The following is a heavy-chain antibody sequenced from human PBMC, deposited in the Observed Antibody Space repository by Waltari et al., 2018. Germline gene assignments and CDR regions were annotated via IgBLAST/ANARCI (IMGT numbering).Heavy chain of an antibody. Sequence: EVQLVESGGGSVQPGGSLRLSCAASGFTFSRYWMHWVRQAPGKGLEGVESISSSISYIDSAESVKGRFTISRDNAKNSLYLQRNSLRAEDTAVYYCASGTSDWCQGTLVTVSS. CDR2: ISSSISYI. CDR1: GFTFSRYW. V-gene: IGHV3-21*01. CDR3: ASGTSD. J-gene: IGHJ4*02. D-gene: IGHD1-7*01.